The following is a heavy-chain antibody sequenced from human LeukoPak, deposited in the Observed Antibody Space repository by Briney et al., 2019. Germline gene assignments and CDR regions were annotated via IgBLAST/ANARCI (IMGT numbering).Heavy chain of an antibody. V-gene: IGHV3-30*04. D-gene: IGHD2-2*01. CDR3: VRSLSTSLDY. J-gene: IGHJ4*02. CDR2: ISYDGSNK. CDR1: GFTFSSYA. Sequence: GGSLRLSCAASGFTFSSYAMHWVRQAPGKGLEWVAVISYDGSNKYYADSVKGRFTISRDNSKNTLYLQMNSLRAEDTAVYYCVRSLSTSLDYWGQGTLVTVSS.